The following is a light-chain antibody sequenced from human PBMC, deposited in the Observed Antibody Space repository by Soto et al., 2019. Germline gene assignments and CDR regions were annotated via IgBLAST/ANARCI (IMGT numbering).Light chain of an antibody. CDR1: QSVSSSY. Sequence: EIVLTQSPGTLSFSPGERATLSCRASQSVSSSYLAWYQQKPGQAPRLLIYGASSRATGIPDRFSGSESGTDFTLTISRLEPEDFAVYYCQQYGSSPPWTFGQGTKVEI. V-gene: IGKV3-20*01. J-gene: IGKJ1*01. CDR2: GAS. CDR3: QQYGSSPPWT.